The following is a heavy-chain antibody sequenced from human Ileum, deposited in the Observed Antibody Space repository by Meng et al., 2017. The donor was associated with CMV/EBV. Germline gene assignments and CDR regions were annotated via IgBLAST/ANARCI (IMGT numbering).Heavy chain of an antibody. D-gene: IGHD2-2*01. Sequence: FTGYYMHWVRQAPGQGLEWMGWINPNSGGTNNAQKFQGRVTMTRDTSISTAYMELSRLRSDDTAVYYCARFRYCSSTSCSKANWFDPWGQGTLVTVSS. CDR3: ARFRYCSSTSCSKANWFDP. CDR2: INPNSGGT. V-gene: IGHV1-2*02. J-gene: IGHJ5*02. CDR1: FTGYY.